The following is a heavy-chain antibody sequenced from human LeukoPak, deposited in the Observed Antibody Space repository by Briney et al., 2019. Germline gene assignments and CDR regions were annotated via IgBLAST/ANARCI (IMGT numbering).Heavy chain of an antibody. CDR3: ARDMIGGYENAAPNWFDP. CDR2: IYHSGST. V-gene: IGHV4-38-2*02. CDR1: GYSISSGYY. J-gene: IGHJ5*02. D-gene: IGHD5-12*01. Sequence: SETLSLTCTVSGYSISSGYYWGWIRQPPGKGLEWIGNIYHSGSTYYNPSLQSRVTISIDTSKNQFSLKLSSVTAADTAVYYCARDMIGGYENAAPNWFDPWGQGTLVTVSS.